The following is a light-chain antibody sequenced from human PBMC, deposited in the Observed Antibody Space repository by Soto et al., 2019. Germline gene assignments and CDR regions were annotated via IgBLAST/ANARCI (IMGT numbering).Light chain of an antibody. CDR2: RTL. V-gene: IGKV3-20*01. CDR3: QQYADSPVT. CDR1: QTVRNGY. Sequence: EIVLTQSPGFLSVSPGERATLSCRASQTVRNGYLAWYQHKAGQAPRLLIYRTLSRAAGIPDRFSGSGSGTDFTLTIIRLETEDFAVYFCQQYADSPVTFGGGTKVEIK. J-gene: IGKJ4*01.